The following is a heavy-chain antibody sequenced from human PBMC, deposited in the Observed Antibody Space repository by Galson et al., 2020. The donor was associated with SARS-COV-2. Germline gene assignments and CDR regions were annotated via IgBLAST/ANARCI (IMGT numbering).Heavy chain of an antibody. CDR2: INTNTGNP. Sequence: ASVKVSCKASGYTFTSYAMNWVRQAPGQGLEWMGWINTNTGNPTYAQGFTGRFVSSLDTSVSTAYLQISSLKAEDTAVYYCARDVSSGYYHPDSYFDYWGQGTLVTVSS. D-gene: IGHD3-22*01. CDR3: ARDVSSGYYHPDSYFDY. CDR1: GYTFTSYA. J-gene: IGHJ4*02. V-gene: IGHV7-4-1*02.